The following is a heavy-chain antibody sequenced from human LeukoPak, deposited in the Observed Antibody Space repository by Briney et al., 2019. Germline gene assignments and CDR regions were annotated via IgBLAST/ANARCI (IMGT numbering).Heavy chain of an antibody. Sequence: QPVGSLRLSCAASGFTVSSNYMSWVRQAPGKGLEWVSVIYSGGSTYYADSVKGRFTISRDNSKNTLYLQMNSLRAEDTAVYYCARAQHELETHYYYYYMDVWGKGTTVTVSS. CDR1: GFTVSSNY. CDR2: IYSGGST. V-gene: IGHV3-53*01. D-gene: IGHD1-1*01. J-gene: IGHJ6*03. CDR3: ARAQHELETHYYYYYMDV.